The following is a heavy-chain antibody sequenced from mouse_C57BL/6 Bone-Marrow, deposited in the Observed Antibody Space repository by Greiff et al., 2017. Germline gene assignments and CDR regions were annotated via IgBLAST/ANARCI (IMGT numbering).Heavy chain of an antibody. CDR1: GYTFTSYD. CDR2: IYPRDGST. D-gene: IGHD1-1*01. Sequence: QVQLQQSGPELVKPGASVKLSCKASGYTFTSYDINWVKQRPGQGLEWIGWIYPRDGSTKYNEKFKGKATLTVDTSSSTAYRELHSLTSEDSAVYVCARDYGSSYWYFDVGGRGTTVTVSA. CDR3: ARDYGSSYWYFDV. V-gene: IGHV1-85*01. J-gene: IGHJ1*03.